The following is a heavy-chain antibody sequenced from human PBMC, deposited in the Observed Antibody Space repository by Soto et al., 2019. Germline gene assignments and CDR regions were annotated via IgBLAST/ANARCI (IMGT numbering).Heavy chain of an antibody. Sequence: PGGSLRLSCAASGFTFSSYSMNWVRQAPGKGLEWVSSISSSSSYIYYADSVKGRFTISRDNAKNSLYLQMNSLRAEDTAVYYCARVRSEYPTKVTPSQVDYWGQGTLVTVSS. D-gene: IGHD4-4*01. V-gene: IGHV3-21*01. CDR3: ARVRSEYPTKVTPSQVDY. CDR2: ISSSSSYI. J-gene: IGHJ4*02. CDR1: GFTFSSYS.